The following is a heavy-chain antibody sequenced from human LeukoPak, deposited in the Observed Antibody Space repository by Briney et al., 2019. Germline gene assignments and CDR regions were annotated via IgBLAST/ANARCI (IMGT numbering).Heavy chain of an antibody. V-gene: IGHV4-59*03. J-gene: IGHJ4*02. Sequence: SETLSLTCSVSGGSISSYYWSWIRQPPGKGLEWIGYVFFSGSTDYNPSLKSRATVSVDTSKNEFSPRLNSVTAADTAVYYCATTMVRRRNYYFDYWGQGTLVTVSS. CDR1: GGSISSYY. CDR3: ATTMVRRRNYYFDY. CDR2: VFFSGST. D-gene: IGHD3-10*01.